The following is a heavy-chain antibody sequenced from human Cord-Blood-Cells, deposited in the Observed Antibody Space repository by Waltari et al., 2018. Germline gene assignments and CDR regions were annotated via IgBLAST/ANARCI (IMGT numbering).Heavy chain of an antibody. V-gene: IGHV4-4*07. J-gene: IGHJ4*02. CDR3: ARGAHSSSPPDDYFDY. D-gene: IGHD6-6*01. CDR1: GGSISSYY. CDR2: IYTSGRT. Sequence: QVQLQESGPGLVKPSETLSLTCTVSGGSISSYYWSWIRHPAGKGLEWNGRIYTSGRTNCHPSLKGRVTMSVDTPKNQFSLKLSSVTAAYTAVYYCARGAHSSSPPDDYFDYWGQGTLVTVSS.